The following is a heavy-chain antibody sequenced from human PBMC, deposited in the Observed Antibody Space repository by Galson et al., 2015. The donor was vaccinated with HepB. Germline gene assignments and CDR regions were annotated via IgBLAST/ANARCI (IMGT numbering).Heavy chain of an antibody. Sequence: SLRLSCAASGFTFSSYGMHWVRQAPGKGLEWVAVISYDGSNKYYADSVKGRFTISRDNSKNTLYLQMNSLRAEDTAVYYCAKGTHCSSTSCYAPPPYYYYYGMDVWGQGTTVTVSS. CDR3: AKGTHCSSTSCYAPPPYYYYYGMDV. D-gene: IGHD2-2*01. V-gene: IGHV3-30*18. CDR2: ISYDGSNK. CDR1: GFTFSSYG. J-gene: IGHJ6*02.